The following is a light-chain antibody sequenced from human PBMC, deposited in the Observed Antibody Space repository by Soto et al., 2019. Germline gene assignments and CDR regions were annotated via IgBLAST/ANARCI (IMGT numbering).Light chain of an antibody. V-gene: IGKV1-5*03. CDR1: QTISSW. Sequence: DIQMTQSPSTLSGSVGYRVTITCRASQTISSWLAWYQQKPGKAPKLLIYKASTLKSGVPSRFSGSGSGTEFTLTFSSLQPDYFATYYCQHYNSYSEAFGQGTKVELK. CDR3: QHYNSYSEA. CDR2: KAS. J-gene: IGKJ1*01.